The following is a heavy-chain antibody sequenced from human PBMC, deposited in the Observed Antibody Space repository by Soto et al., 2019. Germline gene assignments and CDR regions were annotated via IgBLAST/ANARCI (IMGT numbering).Heavy chain of an antibody. V-gene: IGHV3-48*03. CDR1: GFTFSSYE. Sequence: PGGSLRLSCAASGFTFSSYEMNWVRQAPGKGLEWVSYTSSSGSTIYYADSVKGRFTISRDNAKNSLYLQMNSLRAEDTAVYYCARVSRRDIVVVPAAIPENNWFDPWGQGTLVTVSS. D-gene: IGHD2-2*02. CDR3: ARVSRRDIVVVPAAIPENNWFDP. J-gene: IGHJ5*02. CDR2: TSSSGSTI.